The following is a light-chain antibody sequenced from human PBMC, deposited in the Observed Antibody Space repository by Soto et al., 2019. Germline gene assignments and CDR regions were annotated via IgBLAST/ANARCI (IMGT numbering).Light chain of an antibody. J-gene: IGKJ5*01. Sequence: EIVLTQPPSSLSLSPGERATLSCRASQSVDSYLVWYQQKPGQAPRLLIFGASNRATGIPARFSGSGSGTDFTLTINSLEPEDFAVYYCQQRSSWPITFGQGTRLEIK. V-gene: IGKV3-11*01. CDR1: QSVDSY. CDR2: GAS. CDR3: QQRSSWPIT.